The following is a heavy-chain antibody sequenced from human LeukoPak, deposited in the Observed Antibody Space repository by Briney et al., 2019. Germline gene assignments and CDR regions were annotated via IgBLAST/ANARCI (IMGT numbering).Heavy chain of an antibody. J-gene: IGHJ5*02. Sequence: SETLSLTCSVSGGSINNYYWSWIRQPAGKGLEWIGRTYTSGSTNYNPSLKSRVTMSVDTSKNQFPLKLSSVTAADTAVYYCARLGGNGYCSSTSCYTNWFDPWGQGTLVTVSS. CDR1: GGSINNYY. CDR2: TYTSGST. CDR3: ARLGGNGYCSSTSCYTNWFDP. D-gene: IGHD2-2*02. V-gene: IGHV4-4*07.